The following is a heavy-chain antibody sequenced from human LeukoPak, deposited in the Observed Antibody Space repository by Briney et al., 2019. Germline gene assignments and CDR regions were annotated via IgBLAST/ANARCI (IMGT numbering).Heavy chain of an antibody. CDR3: ARDCSSCFDAFDI. CDR1: GYTFTGYY. D-gene: IGHD2-2*01. J-gene: IGHJ3*02. CDR2: INPNSGGT. V-gene: IGHV1-2*02. Sequence: ASVKLSCKASGYTFTGYYMHWVRQAPGQGLGWMGWINPNSGGTNYAQKFQGRVTMTRDTSISTAYMELSRLRSDDTAVYYCARDCSSCFDAFDIWGQGTMVTVSS.